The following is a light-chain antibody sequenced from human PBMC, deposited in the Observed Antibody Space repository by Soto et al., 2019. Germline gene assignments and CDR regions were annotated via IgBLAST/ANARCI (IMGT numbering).Light chain of an antibody. Sequence: DIQMTQSPPSVSASVGDRVTITCRASQSISSWLAWYQQKPGKAPKLLIYDASSLESGVPSRFSGSGSGTEFTLTISSLQPDDFATYYCQQYNSYSGTFGQGTKVDIK. V-gene: IGKV1-5*01. J-gene: IGKJ1*01. CDR2: DAS. CDR1: QSISSW. CDR3: QQYNSYSGT.